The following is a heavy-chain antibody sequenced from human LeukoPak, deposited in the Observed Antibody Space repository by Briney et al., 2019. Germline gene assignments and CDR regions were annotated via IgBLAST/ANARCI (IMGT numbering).Heavy chain of an antibody. Sequence: GGSLRLSCAASGFTFSSYSMNWVRQAPVKGLEWVSSISSSSSYIYYAHSVKGRFTISRDNAKNSLYLQMNSLRAEDTAVYYCARASSTSCYKGCWFDPWGQGTLVTVSS. CDR2: ISSSSSYI. J-gene: IGHJ5*02. D-gene: IGHD2-2*02. V-gene: IGHV3-21*01. CDR3: ARASSTSCYKGCWFDP. CDR1: GFTFSSYS.